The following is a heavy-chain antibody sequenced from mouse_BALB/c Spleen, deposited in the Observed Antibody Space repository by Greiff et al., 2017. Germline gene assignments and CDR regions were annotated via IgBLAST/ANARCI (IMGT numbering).Heavy chain of an antibody. CDR3: ARCDFQYYGSSYEYYFDY. D-gene: IGHD1-1*01. V-gene: IGHV1S81*02. Sequence: QVQLQQPGAELVKPGASVKLSCKASGYTFTSYWMHWVKQRPGQGLEWIGEINPSNGRTNYNEKFKNKATLTVDKSSSTAYMQLSSLTSEDSAVYYCARCDFQYYGSSYEYYFDYWGQGTTLTVSS. J-gene: IGHJ2*01. CDR1: GYTFTSYW. CDR2: INPSNGRT.